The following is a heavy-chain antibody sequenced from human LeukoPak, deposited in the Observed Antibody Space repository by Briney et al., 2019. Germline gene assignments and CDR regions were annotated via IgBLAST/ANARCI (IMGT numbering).Heavy chain of an antibody. J-gene: IGHJ6*03. Sequence: SETLSLTCAVYGGSFSGYYWSWIRQPPGKGLEWTGYIYYSGSTNYNPSPKSRVTISVDTSKNQFSLKLSSVTAADTAVYYCARFSGYCSSTSCYISGDYYYYYMDVWGKGTTVTVSS. CDR1: GGSFSGYY. CDR2: IYYSGST. CDR3: ARFSGYCSSTSCYISGDYYYYYMDV. D-gene: IGHD2-2*02. V-gene: IGHV4-59*01.